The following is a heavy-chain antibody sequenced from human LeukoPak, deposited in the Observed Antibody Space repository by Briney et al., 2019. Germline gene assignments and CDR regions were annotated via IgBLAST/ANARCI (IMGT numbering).Heavy chain of an antibody. D-gene: IGHD2-2*02. CDR2: MYHSGST. V-gene: IGHV4-59*01. J-gene: IGHJ4*02. CDR1: GGSISSYF. Sequence: SETLSLTCTVFGGSISSYFWSWIRQPPGKGLQWIGYMYHSGSTYYNPSLKSRVTISIDTSKNQFSLKLTSVTAADTAVYYCVRYTNREFDFWGQGTLVTASS. CDR3: VRYTNREFDF.